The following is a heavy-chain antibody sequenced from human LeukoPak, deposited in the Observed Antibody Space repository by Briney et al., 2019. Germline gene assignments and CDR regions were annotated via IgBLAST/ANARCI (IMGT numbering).Heavy chain of an antibody. CDR2: ISYDDTNK. D-gene: IGHD1-26*01. CDR3: ARGGSYLSAFDI. Sequence: PGGSLRLSCAASGFTFSNYALHWVRQAPGKGLEWVAVISYDDTNKYYVDSVKGRFTISRDNSKNTLYLQMNSLRAEDTAVYYCARGGSYLSAFDIWGQGTMVTVSS. J-gene: IGHJ3*02. CDR1: GFTFSNYA. V-gene: IGHV3-30*14.